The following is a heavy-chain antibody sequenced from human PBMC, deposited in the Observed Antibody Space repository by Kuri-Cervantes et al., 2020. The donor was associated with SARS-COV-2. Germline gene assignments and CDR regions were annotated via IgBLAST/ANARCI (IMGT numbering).Heavy chain of an antibody. CDR3: ARNMAAAGNWFDP. J-gene: IGHJ5*02. Sequence: SVKVSCRASGGTFRSHGITWVRQAPGQGLEWMGRIIPIVGIVQYAQKFQGRVIITADTSTITAYMELSSLRYDDTAVFYCARNMAAAGNWFDPWGQGTLVTVSS. D-gene: IGHD6-13*01. CDR1: GGTFRSHG. V-gene: IGHV1-69*04. CDR2: IIPIVGIV.